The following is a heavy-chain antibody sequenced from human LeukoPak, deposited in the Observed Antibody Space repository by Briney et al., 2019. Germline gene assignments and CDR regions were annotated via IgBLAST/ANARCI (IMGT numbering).Heavy chain of an antibody. Sequence: ASAKVSCKVSGYTLTELSMHWVRQAPGKGRVWMGGFDPEDGETIYAQKLQGRVTMTEDTSTDTAYMELSSLRSEDTAVYYCATVDWQQLVLPRDYYYGMDVWGQGTTVTVSS. D-gene: IGHD6-13*01. CDR3: ATVDWQQLVLPRDYYYGMDV. CDR1: GYTLTELS. CDR2: FDPEDGET. J-gene: IGHJ6*02. V-gene: IGHV1-24*01.